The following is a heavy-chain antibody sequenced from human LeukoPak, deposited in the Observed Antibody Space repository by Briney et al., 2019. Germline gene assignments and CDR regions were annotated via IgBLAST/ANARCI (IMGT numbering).Heavy chain of an antibody. CDR1: GFTFSSYS. D-gene: IGHD2-2*01. CDR3: ARDYLVVPAAMWWFDP. J-gene: IGHJ5*02. CDR2: ISSSGSYI. Sequence: PGGXLRLSCAASGFTFSSYSMNWVRQAPGKGLEGVSSISSSGSYIYYADSLKGRFTISRDNAKNSLYLQMNSLRAEDTAVYYCARDYLVVPAAMWWFDPWGQGTLVTVSS. V-gene: IGHV3-21*01.